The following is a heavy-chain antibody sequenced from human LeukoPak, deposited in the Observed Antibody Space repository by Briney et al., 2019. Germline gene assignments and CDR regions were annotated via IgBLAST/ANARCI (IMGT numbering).Heavy chain of an antibody. J-gene: IGHJ4*02. D-gene: IGHD5-24*01. CDR3: ARGRWGWLQLPPFDY. Sequence: PSETLSLTCAVYGGSFSGYYWSWIRQPPGKGLEWIGEINHSGSTNYNPSLKSRATISVDTSKNQFSLKLSSVTAADTAVYYCARGRWGWLQLPPFDYWGQGTLVTVSS. CDR2: INHSGST. CDR1: GGSFSGYY. V-gene: IGHV4-34*01.